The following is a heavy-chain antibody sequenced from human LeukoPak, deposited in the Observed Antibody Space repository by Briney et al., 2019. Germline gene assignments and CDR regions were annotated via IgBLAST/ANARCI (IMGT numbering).Heavy chain of an antibody. J-gene: IGHJ4*02. Sequence: EASVNVSCKASGYTFTGYYMHWVRQAPGQGVEWMGWINPNSGGTNYAQKFQGRVTMTRNTSISTAYMELSSLRYDDTAVYYCAIFVLRGYWGQGTLVTVSS. CDR3: AIFVLRGY. CDR1: GYTFTGYY. D-gene: IGHD5-12*01. V-gene: IGHV1-2*02. CDR2: INPNSGGT.